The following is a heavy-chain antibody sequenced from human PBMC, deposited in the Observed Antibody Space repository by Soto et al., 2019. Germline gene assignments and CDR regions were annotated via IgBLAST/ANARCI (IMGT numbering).Heavy chain of an antibody. J-gene: IGHJ6*02. CDR2: INHSGTT. Sequence: QVHLQQWGAGLLNPSETLSLTCGASGGSFTGYFWTWIRQTPAKGLEWIGEINHSGTTNYNPSLKSRATISVDPSRSQVSLKVNSLTAADSGVYYCARVMARAAARWGYGMDIWGQGTTVIVSS. CDR3: ARVMARAAARWGYGMDI. D-gene: IGHD6-13*01. V-gene: IGHV4-34*02. CDR1: GGSFTGYF.